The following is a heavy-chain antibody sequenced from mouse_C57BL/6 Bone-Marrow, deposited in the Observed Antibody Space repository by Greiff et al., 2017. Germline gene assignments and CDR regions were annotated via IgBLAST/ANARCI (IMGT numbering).Heavy chain of an antibody. J-gene: IGHJ3*01. D-gene: IGHD4-1*01. V-gene: IGHV1-50*01. CDR1: GYTFTSYW. CDR3: ASPGAWFAY. CDR2: IDPSDSYT. Sequence: QVQLQQPGAELVKPGASVKLSCKASGYTFTSYWMQWVKQRPGQGLEWIGEIDPSDSYTNYKQKFKGKATFAVDTSSSTAYMQLSSLTSEDSAVYYCASPGAWFAYWGQGTLVTVSA.